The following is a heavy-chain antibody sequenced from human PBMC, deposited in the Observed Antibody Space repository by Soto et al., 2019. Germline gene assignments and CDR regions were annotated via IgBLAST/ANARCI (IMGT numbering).Heavy chain of an antibody. J-gene: IGHJ4*02. CDR2: IKQDGSEK. CDR3: ARGGVVPAAPFDY. D-gene: IGHD2-2*01. CDR1: GFTFSSYW. V-gene: IGHV3-7*05. Sequence: EVQLVESGGGLVQPGGSLRLSCAASGFTFSSYWMSWVRQAPGKGLEWVANIKQDGSEKYYVDSVKGRFTISRDNAKNSLYLQMNSLSAEDTAVYYCARGGVVPAAPFDYWGQGTLVTVSS.